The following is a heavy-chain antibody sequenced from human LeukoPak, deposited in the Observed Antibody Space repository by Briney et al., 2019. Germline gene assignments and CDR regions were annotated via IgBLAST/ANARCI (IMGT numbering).Heavy chain of an antibody. V-gene: IGHV4-34*01. CDR1: GGSFSGYY. J-gene: IGHJ4*02. CDR2: INHSGST. D-gene: IGHD3-16*01. Sequence: SETLSLTCAVYGGSFSGYYWSWIRQPPGKGLEWIGEINHSGSTNYNPSLKSRVTISVDTSKNQFSLKLSSVTAADTAVYYCARGLLGVWPHPYDYWGQGTLVTVSS. CDR3: ARGLLGVWPHPYDY.